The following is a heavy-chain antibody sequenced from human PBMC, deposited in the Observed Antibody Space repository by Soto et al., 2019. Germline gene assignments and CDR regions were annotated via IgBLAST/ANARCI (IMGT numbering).Heavy chain of an antibody. J-gene: IGHJ1*01. CDR1: GDSVSSNSAA. D-gene: IGHD6-13*01. V-gene: IGHV6-1*01. CDR3: AREGNWSPYSSSSWFQH. CDR2: TYYRSKWYN. Sequence: PSQTLSLTCAISGDSVSSNSAAWNWIRQSPSRGLEWLGRTYYRSKWYNDYAVSVKSRITINPDTSKNQFSLQLNSVTPEDTAVYYCAREGNWSPYSSSSWFQHWGQGTLGTVFS.